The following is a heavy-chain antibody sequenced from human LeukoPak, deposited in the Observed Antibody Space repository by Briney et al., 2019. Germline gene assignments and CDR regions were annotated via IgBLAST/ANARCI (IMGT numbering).Heavy chain of an antibody. CDR2: INQDGSEK. CDR1: GFTFSSYW. D-gene: IGHD3-10*01. J-gene: IGHJ4*02. CDR3: VRAIGANVSY. V-gene: IGHV3-7*03. Sequence: GGSLRLSCAASGFTFSSYWMHWVRQAPGKGLEWVANINQDGSEKYYVDTVRGRLTISRDNAENSLYLQMNSLRAEDTAVYYCVRAIGANVSYWGQGTLVTVSS.